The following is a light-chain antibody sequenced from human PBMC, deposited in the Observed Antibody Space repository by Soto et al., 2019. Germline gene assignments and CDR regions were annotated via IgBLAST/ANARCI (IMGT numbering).Light chain of an antibody. CDR2: GAS. J-gene: IGKJ2*01. CDR3: QQDGNSPFT. V-gene: IGKV3-20*01. CDR1: QSVSSSL. Sequence: EIVLTQSPGTLSLSPGERATLSCRASQSVSSSLLAWYQQKPGQAPNLLIYGASSRATGIPDRFSGSGSETDFTLTISRLEPEDFAVYYWQQDGNSPFTFGQGTKLEI.